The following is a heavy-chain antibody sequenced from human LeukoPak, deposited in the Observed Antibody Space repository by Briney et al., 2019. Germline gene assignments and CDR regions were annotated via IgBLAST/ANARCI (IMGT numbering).Heavy chain of an antibody. V-gene: IGHV1-46*01. CDR2: INPSGGST. J-gene: IGHJ4*02. D-gene: IGHD3-10*01. CDR3: ARGLYGSGSYYLGEFDY. CDR1: GYTFTSYY. Sequence: GASVKVSCKASGYTFTSYYMHWVRQAPGQGLEWMGIINPSGGSTSYAQKFQGRVTMTRDTSASTAYMELSSLRSEDAAVYYCARGLYGSGSYYLGEFDYWGQGTLVTVSS.